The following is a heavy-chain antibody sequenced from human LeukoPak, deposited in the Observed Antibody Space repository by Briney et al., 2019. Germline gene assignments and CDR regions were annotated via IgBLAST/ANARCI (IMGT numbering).Heavy chain of an antibody. CDR3: AKVTTGYYYYMDV. V-gene: IGHV3-23*01. Sequence: PGGSLRLSCAASGFTFCSYAMSWVRQAPGKGLEWVSGIGGSGAGTYYADSVKGRFTISRDNSKNTLSLQMNSLRAEDTALYYCAKVTTGYYYYMDVWGKGTTVTVSS. J-gene: IGHJ6*03. CDR1: GFTFCSYA. D-gene: IGHD1-1*01. CDR2: IGGSGAGT.